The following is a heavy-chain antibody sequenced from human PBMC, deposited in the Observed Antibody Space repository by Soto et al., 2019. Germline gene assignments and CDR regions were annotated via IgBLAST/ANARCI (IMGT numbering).Heavy chain of an antibody. Sequence: RLACSASRVTVKISVMDWSRQTTGKGLEWVAVIWYDGSNKYYADSVKGRFTISRDNSKNTLYLQMNSLRAEDTAVYYCARGWGYSYGPLAGYFDYWGQGTLVTVYS. D-gene: IGHD5-18*01. CDR2: IWYDGSNK. J-gene: IGHJ4*02. CDR1: RVTVKISV. CDR3: ARGWGYSYGPLAGYFDY. V-gene: IGHV3-33*01.